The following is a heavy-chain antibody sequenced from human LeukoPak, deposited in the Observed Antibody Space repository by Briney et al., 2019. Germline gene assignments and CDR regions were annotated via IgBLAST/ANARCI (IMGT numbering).Heavy chain of an antibody. CDR3: ARRVRSSGWYIFDY. Sequence: GGSLRLSCEASGFIFNNHWMHWVRQAPGKGLVWVSRISGDGSSTSYADSVKGRFTIPRDNAKNTLYLQMNSLRAEDTAVYYCARRVRSSGWYIFDYWGQGTPVTVSA. V-gene: IGHV3-74*01. CDR1: GFIFNNHW. J-gene: IGHJ4*02. CDR2: ISGDGSST. D-gene: IGHD6-19*01.